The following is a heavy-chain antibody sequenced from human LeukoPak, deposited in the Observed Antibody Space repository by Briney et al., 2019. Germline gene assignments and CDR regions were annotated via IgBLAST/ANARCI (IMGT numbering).Heavy chain of an antibody. CDR3: ARWAYCSGGSCYPRYWYFDL. V-gene: IGHV4-59*01. J-gene: IGHJ2*01. Sequence: SETLSLTCTVSGXSISSYYWSWIRQPPGKGLEWIGYIYYSGSTNYNPSLKSRVTISVDTSKNQFSLKLSSVTAAVTAMYYCARWAYCSGGSCYPRYWYFDLWGRGTLVTVSS. CDR2: IYYSGST. D-gene: IGHD2-15*01. CDR1: GXSISSYY.